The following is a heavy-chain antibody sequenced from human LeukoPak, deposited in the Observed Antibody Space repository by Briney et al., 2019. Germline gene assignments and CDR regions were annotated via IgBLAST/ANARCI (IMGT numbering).Heavy chain of an antibody. Sequence: ASVKVSCKASGYNIGDNYIHWVRQAPGQGLEWVGWMEPNSGGTRYAQKFQGRVTMTRDTSISTAYLDLSSLMSQDTAAYYCARDLAGNSFDYWGQGTLVTVSS. CDR2: MEPNSGGT. CDR3: ARDLAGNSFDY. J-gene: IGHJ4*02. D-gene: IGHD4-23*01. V-gene: IGHV1-2*02. CDR1: GYNIGDNY.